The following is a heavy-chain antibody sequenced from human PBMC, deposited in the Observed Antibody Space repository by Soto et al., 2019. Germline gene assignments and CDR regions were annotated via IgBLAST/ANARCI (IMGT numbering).Heavy chain of an antibody. D-gene: IGHD3-22*01. Sequence: PSETLSLTCAVYGGSFSGYYWSWIRQPPGKGLEWIGEINHSGSTNYNPSLKSRVTISVDTSKNQFSLKLSSVTAADTAVYYCARGSLSGYYYYYYGMDVWGQGTTVTVSS. CDR3: ARGSLSGYYYYYYGMDV. V-gene: IGHV4-34*01. CDR2: INHSGST. CDR1: GGSFSGYY. J-gene: IGHJ6*02.